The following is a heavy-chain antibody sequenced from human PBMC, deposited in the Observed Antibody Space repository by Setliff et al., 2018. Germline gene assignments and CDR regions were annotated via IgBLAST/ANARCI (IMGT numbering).Heavy chain of an antibody. D-gene: IGHD3-22*01. CDR2: ISHSGST. CDR3: ARGRLREDLLHYYYYHMDV. CDR1: GYSISSGHY. Sequence: SETLSLTCTVPGYSISSGHYWGWIRQPPGKGLEWIGSISHSGSTNYNSSLKSRVTMSVDTSKNQFSLRLSSVTAADTAVYYCARGRLREDLLHYYYYHMDVWGKGTTVTVSS. V-gene: IGHV4-38-2*02. J-gene: IGHJ6*03.